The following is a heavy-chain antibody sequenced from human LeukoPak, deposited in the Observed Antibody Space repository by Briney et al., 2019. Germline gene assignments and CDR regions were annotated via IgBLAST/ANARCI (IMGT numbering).Heavy chain of an antibody. J-gene: IGHJ5*02. D-gene: IGHD3-22*01. CDR3: ARDGSSDSSGYYWGNNWFDP. V-gene: IGHV4-4*07. Sequence: SETLSLTCTVSGGSISSYYWSWIRQPAGKGLEWIGRIYTSGSTNYNPSLKSRVTMSVATSKNQFSLKLSSVTAADTAVYYCARDGSSDSSGYYWGNNWFDPWGQGTLVTVSS. CDR2: IYTSGST. CDR1: GGSISSYY.